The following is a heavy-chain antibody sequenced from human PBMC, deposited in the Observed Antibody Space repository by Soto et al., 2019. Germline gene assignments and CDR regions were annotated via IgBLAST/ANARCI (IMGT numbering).Heavy chain of an antibody. V-gene: IGHV4-34*01. CDR1: GGSFSGYY. D-gene: IGHD2-2*01. J-gene: IGHJ4*02. CDR3: ARGIVVVPAASLWFDY. Sequence: KTSETLSLTCAVYGGSFSGYYWSWIRQPPGKGLEWIGEINHSGSTNYNPSLKSRVTISVDTSKNQFSLKLSSVTAADTAVYYCARGIVVVPAASLWFDYWGQGTLVTVSS. CDR2: INHSGST.